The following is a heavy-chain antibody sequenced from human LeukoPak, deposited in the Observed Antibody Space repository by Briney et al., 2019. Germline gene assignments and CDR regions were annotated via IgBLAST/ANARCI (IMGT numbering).Heavy chain of an antibody. J-gene: IGHJ4*02. V-gene: IGHV4-31*03. Sequence: SKTLSLTGTFSGGSISGGGCYWSWIRQHPGRGLEGIGYIYYRRSTYYNPSLKSRVTISVDTSKNQFSLKLSSVTAADTAVYYCARALIYYCSSTSCYTIDYWGQGTLVTVSS. CDR1: GGSISGGGCY. CDR3: ARALIYYCSSTSCYTIDY. CDR2: IYYRRST. D-gene: IGHD2-2*02.